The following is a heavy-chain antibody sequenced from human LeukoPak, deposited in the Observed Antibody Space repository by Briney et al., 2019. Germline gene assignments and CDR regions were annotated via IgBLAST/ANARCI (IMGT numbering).Heavy chain of an antibody. CDR3: ARVQWLAPQYYFDY. CDR1: GGTFSSST. V-gene: IGHV1-8*02. Sequence: ASVKVSCKASGGTFSSSTISWVRQAPGQGLEWMGWMNPNSGNTGYAQKFQGRVTMTRNTSISTAYMELSSLRSEDTAVYYCARVQWLAPQYYFDYWGQGTLVTVSS. CDR2: MNPNSGNT. J-gene: IGHJ4*02. D-gene: IGHD6-19*01.